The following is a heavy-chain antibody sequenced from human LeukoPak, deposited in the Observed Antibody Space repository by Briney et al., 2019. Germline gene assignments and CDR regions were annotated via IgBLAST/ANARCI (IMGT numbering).Heavy chain of an antibody. Sequence: GGSLRLSCAASRFALSGYGMTWVRQAPGKGLEWVSTITPSGATTYYADSVKGRFTISRDNTKNTLFLQMNSLRAEDTAVYYCAKPAISSSGWYYDYWGQGTLVTVSS. CDR2: ITPSGATT. V-gene: IGHV3-23*01. CDR3: AKPAISSSGWYYDY. J-gene: IGHJ4*02. CDR1: RFALSGYG. D-gene: IGHD6-19*01.